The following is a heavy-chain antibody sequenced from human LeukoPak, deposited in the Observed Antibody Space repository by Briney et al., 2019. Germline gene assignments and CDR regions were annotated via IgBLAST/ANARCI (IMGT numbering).Heavy chain of an antibody. CDR1: GFTFSGFA. V-gene: IGHV3-23*01. CDR2: ISGSGDNT. J-gene: IGHJ6*01. D-gene: IGHD1-26*01. Sequence: GGSLRLSCAASGFTFSGFAMSWVRRTPGKGLEWVSGISGSGDNTLYADSVKGRFTISRDNSKNTLYPEMNSLRAEDTAIYYCAKMKGHPLPKYYMDVWGQGTRSPSRQ. CDR3: AKMKGHPLPKYYMDV.